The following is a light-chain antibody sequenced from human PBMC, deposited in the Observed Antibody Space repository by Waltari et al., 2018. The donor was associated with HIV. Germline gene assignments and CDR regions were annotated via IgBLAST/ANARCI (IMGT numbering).Light chain of an antibody. CDR2: RGD. CDR3: AAWTDIMSGWL. V-gene: IGLV1-47*01. CDR1: TSNIASDS. Sequence: TQPPSASGAPGQRVTLTCSAVTSNIASDSIYWYQQVPGTAPKLLIFRGDQRPSGVPDRFSGSKSGASSSLAISGLQSDDEADYYCAAWTDIMSGWLFGGGTKLTVL. J-gene: IGLJ3*02.